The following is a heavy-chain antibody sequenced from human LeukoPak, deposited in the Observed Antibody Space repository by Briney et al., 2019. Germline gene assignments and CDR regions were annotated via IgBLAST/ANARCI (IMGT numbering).Heavy chain of an antibody. D-gene: IGHD2-2*01. V-gene: IGHV3-7*01. CDR2: IKGDGSEK. Sequence: PGGSLRLSCVASGFTFSTYYMSWVRQAPGRGLEWVANIKGDGSEKYYVDSVKGRFTLSRDNAKNSLYLQMNSLSAEDTAVYYCGRDGVSAAVDFWGQGTLVTVSS. CDR1: GFTFSTYY. J-gene: IGHJ4*02. CDR3: GRDGVSAAVDF.